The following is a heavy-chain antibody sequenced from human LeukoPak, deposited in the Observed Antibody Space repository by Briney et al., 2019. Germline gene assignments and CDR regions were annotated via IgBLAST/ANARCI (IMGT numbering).Heavy chain of an antibody. CDR2: ISGSGYST. V-gene: IGHV3-23*01. CDR1: GFTFSSYA. CDR3: AKVTYGGNSNYFDC. Sequence: GSLRLSCAASGFTFSSYAISWVRQAPGKGLEWVSTISGSGYSTYYADSVEGRFTFSRDNSKNTLYLQMNSLRAEDTAVYYCAKVTYGGNSNYFDCWGQGTLVTVSS. J-gene: IGHJ4*02. D-gene: IGHD4-23*01.